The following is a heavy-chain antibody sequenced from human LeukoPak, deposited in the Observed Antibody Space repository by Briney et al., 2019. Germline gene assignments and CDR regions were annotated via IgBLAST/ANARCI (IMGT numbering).Heavy chain of an antibody. CDR3: ARRVIGGSNWFDP. CDR2: IYYSGST. J-gene: IGHJ5*02. V-gene: IGHV4-39*01. D-gene: IGHD2-15*01. CDR1: GGSISSSSYY. Sequence: SETLSLTCTVSGGSISSSSYYWGWIRQPPGKGLEWIGSIYYSGSTYYNPSLKSRVTISVDTSKNQFSLKLSSVTAADTAVYYCARRVIGGSNWFDPWGQGTLVTVSS.